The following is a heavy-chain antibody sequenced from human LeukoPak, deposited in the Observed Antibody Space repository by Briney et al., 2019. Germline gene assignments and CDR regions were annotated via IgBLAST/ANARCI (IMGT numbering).Heavy chain of an antibody. CDR3: ASGYNSQYFDY. CDR2: IYYSGST. V-gene: IGHV4-61*01. D-gene: IGHD1-14*01. Sequence: SETLSLTCTVSGGSVSSGSYYWSWIRQPPGKGLEWIGYIYYSGSTNYNPSLKSRVTMSVDTSKNQFSLKLSSVTAADTAVYYCASGYNSQYFDYWGQGTLVTVSS. J-gene: IGHJ4*02. CDR1: GGSVSSGSYY.